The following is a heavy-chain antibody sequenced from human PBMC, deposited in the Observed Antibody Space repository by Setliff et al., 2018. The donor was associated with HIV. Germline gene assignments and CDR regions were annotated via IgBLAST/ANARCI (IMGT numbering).Heavy chain of an antibody. V-gene: IGHV2-26*01. CDR1: GFSLSNARMG. J-gene: IGHJ4*02. Sequence: SGPTLVNPTETLTLTCTVSGFSLSNARMGVGWIRQPPGKALEWLAHIFSNDEKSYSTSLKSRLTIAKDTSKSQVVLTMTNMDPVDTATYYCSRISATHYDFWSGSIDYWGQGTLVTVSS. D-gene: IGHD3-3*01. CDR3: SRISATHYDFWSGSIDY. CDR2: IFSNDEK.